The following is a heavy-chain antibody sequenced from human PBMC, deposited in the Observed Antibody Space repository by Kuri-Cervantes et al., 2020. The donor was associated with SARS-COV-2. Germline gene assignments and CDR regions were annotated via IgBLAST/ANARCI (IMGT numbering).Heavy chain of an antibody. CDR3: AREGPYCGGDCCLDY. Sequence: LSLTCAASGFTFSSYEMNWVRQAPGKGLEWVSYISSSGSTIYYADSVKGRFTISRDNAKNSLYLQMNSLRAEDTAVYYCAREGPYCGGDCCLDYWGQGTLVTVSS. CDR1: GFTFSSYE. V-gene: IGHV3-48*03. CDR2: ISSSGSTI. J-gene: IGHJ4*02. D-gene: IGHD2-21*01.